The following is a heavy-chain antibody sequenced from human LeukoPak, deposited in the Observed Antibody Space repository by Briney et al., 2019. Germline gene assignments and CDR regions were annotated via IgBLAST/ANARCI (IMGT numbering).Heavy chain of an antibody. CDR3: ARHREMDSYEAFDM. V-gene: IGHV4-59*08. J-gene: IGHJ3*02. CDR2: IVYSGST. D-gene: IGHD5-24*01. Sequence: GSLRLSCSASGFTFNSYAMHWIRQPPGQGLEWIGFIVYSGSTNYNPSLKSRVTISIDTSNNQLSLKLSSVTAADTAVYYCARHREMDSYEAFDMWGQGTMVTVSS. CDR1: GFTFNSYA.